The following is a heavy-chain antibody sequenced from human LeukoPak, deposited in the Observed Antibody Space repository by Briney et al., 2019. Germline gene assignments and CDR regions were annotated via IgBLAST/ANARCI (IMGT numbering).Heavy chain of an antibody. CDR3: ARHYYDNGGEGDY. J-gene: IGHJ4*02. V-gene: IGHV4-59*12. CDR1: GGSISSYY. CDR2: IYYSGST. Sequence: PSETLSLTCAAYGGSISSYYWSWIRQPPGKGLEWIGYIYYSGSTNYNPSLKSRVTISVDTSKNQFSLKLSSVTAADTAVYYCARHYYDNGGEGDYWGQGTLVTVSS. D-gene: IGHD3-22*01.